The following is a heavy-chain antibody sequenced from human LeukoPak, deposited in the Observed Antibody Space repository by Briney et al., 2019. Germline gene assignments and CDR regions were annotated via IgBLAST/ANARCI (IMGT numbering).Heavy chain of an antibody. Sequence: SETLSLTCTVSGGSISSYYWSWIRQPPGKGLEWIGYIYYSGSTNYNPSLKSRVTISVDTSKNQFSLKLSSVTAADTAVYYCARGDTIPLYYFGYWGQGTLVTVSS. CDR3: ARGDTIPLYYFGY. D-gene: IGHD2-2*02. J-gene: IGHJ4*02. V-gene: IGHV4-59*01. CDR2: IYYSGST. CDR1: GGSISSYY.